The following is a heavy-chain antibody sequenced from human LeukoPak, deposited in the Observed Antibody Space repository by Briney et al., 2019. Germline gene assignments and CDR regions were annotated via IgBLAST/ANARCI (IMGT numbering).Heavy chain of an antibody. CDR1: GFTFSSYG. J-gene: IGHJ4*02. D-gene: IGHD5-12*01. Sequence: GRCLRLSCAASGFTFSSYGMHWVRQAPGKGLEWVAVISYDGSNKYYADSVKGRFTISRDNSKNTLYLQMNSLRAEDTAVYYCAKDGYGDYDHPDYWGQGTLVTVSS. CDR2: ISYDGSNK. V-gene: IGHV3-30*18. CDR3: AKDGYGDYDHPDY.